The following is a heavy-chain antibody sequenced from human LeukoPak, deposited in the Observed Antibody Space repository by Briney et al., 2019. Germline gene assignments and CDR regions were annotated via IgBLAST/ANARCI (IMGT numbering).Heavy chain of an antibody. CDR3: ARDSSLGFRWLQSSGQDY. CDR1: GFTFSSYS. D-gene: IGHD5-24*01. V-gene: IGHV3-21*01. Sequence: PGGSLRLSCAASGFTFSSYSMNWVRQAPGKGLEGVSSISSSSSYIYYADSVKGRFTISRDNSQNTLYLHMNSLRAEDTAVYYCARDSSLGFRWLQSSGQDYWGQGTLVTVSS. CDR2: ISSSSSYI. J-gene: IGHJ4*02.